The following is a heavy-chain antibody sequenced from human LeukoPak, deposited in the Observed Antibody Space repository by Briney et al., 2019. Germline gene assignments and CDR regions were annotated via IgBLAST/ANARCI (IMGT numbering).Heavy chain of an antibody. CDR3: ARGRGLVAGRDHPFDY. J-gene: IGHJ4*02. CDR2: ISSSGSTI. V-gene: IGHV3-48*03. CDR1: GFTFSSYE. D-gene: IGHD6-19*01. Sequence: GGSLRLSCAASGFTFSSYEMNWVRQAPGKGLEWVSYISSSGSTIYYADSVKGRFTISRDNAKNSLYLQMNSLRAEDTAVYYCARGRGLVAGRDHPFDYWSQGTLVTVSS.